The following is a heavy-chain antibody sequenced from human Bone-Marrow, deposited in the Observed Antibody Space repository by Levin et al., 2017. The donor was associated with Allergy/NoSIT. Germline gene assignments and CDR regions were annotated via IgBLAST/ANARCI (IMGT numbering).Heavy chain of an antibody. D-gene: IGHD6-6*01. CDR3: ARMYSSSSEFDY. CDR1: GFTFSNFA. J-gene: IGHJ4*02. Sequence: GGSLRLSCAASGFTFSNFAMSWVRQAPGKGLEWVSSISGSGTGTYYADSVKGRFTISRDSSKNTLYLQMSSLRAEDTGVYYCARMYSSSSEFDYWGLGILVTVSS. V-gene: IGHV3-23*01. CDR2: ISGSGTGT.